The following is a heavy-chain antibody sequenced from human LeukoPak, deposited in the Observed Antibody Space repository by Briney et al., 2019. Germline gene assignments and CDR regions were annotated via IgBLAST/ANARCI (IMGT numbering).Heavy chain of an antibody. V-gene: IGHV1-69*13. D-gene: IGHD3-10*01. CDR2: IIPIFGTA. CDR1: GGTFSSYA. Sequence: SVKVSCKASGGTFSSYAISWVRQAPGQGLEWMGGIIPIFGTANYAQKFQGRVTITADESTSTAYMELSSLRSEDTAVYYCSMVVVRNKLKDPVSHYYYYYHMDVWGKGTTVTISS. CDR3: SMVVVRNKLKDPVSHYYYYYHMDV. J-gene: IGHJ6*03.